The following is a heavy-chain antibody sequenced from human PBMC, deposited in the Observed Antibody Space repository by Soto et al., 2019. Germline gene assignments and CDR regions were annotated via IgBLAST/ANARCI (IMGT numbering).Heavy chain of an antibody. D-gene: IGHD2-21*01. V-gene: IGHV1-3*01. Sequence: QVQLVQSGAEVKKPGASVRDSCKASGYTFISYAIHWARQAPGQRLEWMGWSNAGNGNTKYSQKFQGRVTTTRDTSANTAYMELSRLKSEETAIYYCARPGSYLIDAFDLWGQGTMVTVSS. CDR3: ARPGSYLIDAFDL. CDR1: GYTFISYA. J-gene: IGHJ3*01. CDR2: SNAGNGNT.